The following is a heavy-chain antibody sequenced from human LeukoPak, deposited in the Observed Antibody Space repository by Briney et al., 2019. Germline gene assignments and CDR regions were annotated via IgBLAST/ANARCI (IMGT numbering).Heavy chain of an antibody. CDR2: ISSTGTYI. Sequence: GGSLRLSCATSGFTFSSSTFGSYTMNWVRQAPGKGLEWVSSISSTGTYIYYTDSVKGRFAISRDIANSLLYLQMNSLRADDTAVYYCARDLDYSTGFDYWGQGTLVTVSS. D-gene: IGHD4-11*01. J-gene: IGHJ4*02. CDR1: GFTFSSSTFGSYT. V-gene: IGHV3-21*01. CDR3: ARDLDYSTGFDY.